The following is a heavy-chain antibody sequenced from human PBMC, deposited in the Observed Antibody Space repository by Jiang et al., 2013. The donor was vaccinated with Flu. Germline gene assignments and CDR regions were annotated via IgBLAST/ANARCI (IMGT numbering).Heavy chain of an antibody. V-gene: IGHV3-48*01. J-gene: IGHJ4*02. D-gene: IGHD1-26*01. CDR1: GFTFSTSY. Sequence: SGGGLVQPGGSLRLSCVASGFTFSTSYMNWVRRAPGKGLEWVSYIGRGGAPIYYADSVKGRFTISRDNAKNSLYLQMNSLRAEDTAIYYCARDSEVGAIDYWGQGTLVTVSS. CDR2: IGRGGAPI. CDR3: ARDSEVGAIDY.